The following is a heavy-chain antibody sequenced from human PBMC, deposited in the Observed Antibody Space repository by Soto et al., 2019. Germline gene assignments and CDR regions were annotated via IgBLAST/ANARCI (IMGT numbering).Heavy chain of an antibody. CDR2: TYYSGST. Sequence: QVQLQESGPGLVKPSQTLSLTCTVSGGSISSGDYYWIWIRQPPGEGLECIGYTYYSGSTYYNPSLESRVTMSVDTSRNQFSLKLTSVTAADTAVYYCARDNGGAYDPVEWGQGTLVTVSS. V-gene: IGHV4-30-4*01. CDR3: ARDNGGAYDPVE. D-gene: IGHD3-22*01. J-gene: IGHJ4*02. CDR1: GGSISSGDYY.